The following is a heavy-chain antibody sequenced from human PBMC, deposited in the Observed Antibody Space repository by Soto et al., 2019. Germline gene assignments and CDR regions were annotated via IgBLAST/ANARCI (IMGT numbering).Heavy chain of an antibody. CDR2: IKQDGSEK. CDR1: GFTFISYW. V-gene: IGHV3-7*03. Sequence: WGSLRLSCAASGFTFISYWIIFFGQSPFKGLEWVANIKQDGSEKYYVDSVKGRFTISRDNAKNSLYLQMNSLRAEDTAVYYCARESFGWFGESKFDYWGQGTLVTVSS. J-gene: IGHJ4*02. CDR3: ARESFGWFGESKFDY. D-gene: IGHD3-10*01.